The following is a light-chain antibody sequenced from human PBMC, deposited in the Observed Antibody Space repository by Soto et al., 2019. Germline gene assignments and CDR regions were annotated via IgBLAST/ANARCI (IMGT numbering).Light chain of an antibody. Sequence: QSVLTQPASVSGSPGQSITISCTGSSSDIGAYNYVSWYQQHPGKAPKLIIYEASKRPSGISSRFSGPKSGNTASLTISGLQAEDEADYYCSSWARSLYVFGSGTKVTVL. V-gene: IGLV2-14*01. CDR2: EAS. J-gene: IGLJ1*01. CDR1: SSDIGAYNY. CDR3: SSWARSLYV.